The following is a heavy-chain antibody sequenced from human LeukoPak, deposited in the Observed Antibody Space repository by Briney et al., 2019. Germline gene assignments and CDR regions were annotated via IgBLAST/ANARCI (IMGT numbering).Heavy chain of an antibody. Sequence: GESLRLSCAASGFTFTTYWMSWVRQAPGKGLEWVANINQDGTEKYYVDSVKGRFTVSRDNSKNTLYLQMNSLRAEDTAVYYCAKDPQVATVDYFDYWGQGTLVTVSS. V-gene: IGHV3-7*03. D-gene: IGHD5-12*01. CDR1: GFTFTTYW. CDR3: AKDPQVATVDYFDY. CDR2: INQDGTEK. J-gene: IGHJ4*02.